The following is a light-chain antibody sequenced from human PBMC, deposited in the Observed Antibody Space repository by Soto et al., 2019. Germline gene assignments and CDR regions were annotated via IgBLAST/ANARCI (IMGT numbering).Light chain of an antibody. V-gene: IGKV3-15*01. CDR3: QQRSNWPPIT. Sequence: EILMTQSPATLSVSPWERATLSCRASQSVGRNLAWYQQKPGQAPRLLIFGASNRATGIPARFSGSGSGTEFTLTISSLQSEDFAVYYCQQRSNWPPITFGQGTRLEIK. CDR1: QSVGRN. CDR2: GAS. J-gene: IGKJ5*01.